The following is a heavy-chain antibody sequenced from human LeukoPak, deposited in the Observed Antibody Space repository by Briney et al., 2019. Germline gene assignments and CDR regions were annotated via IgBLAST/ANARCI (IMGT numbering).Heavy chain of an antibody. CDR2: INPDGSDT. CDR3: VRWGVEAGMDS. D-gene: IGHD6-19*01. Sequence: PGGSLRLSCEASGFTFSSYWMGWVRQARGKGLEWVANINPDGSDTYYVDSVKGRFTISRDDAKKSMFLQMGSLRAEETTVYYCVRWGVEAGMDSWGQGALVTVSS. CDR1: GFTFSSYW. J-gene: IGHJ4*02. V-gene: IGHV3-7*01.